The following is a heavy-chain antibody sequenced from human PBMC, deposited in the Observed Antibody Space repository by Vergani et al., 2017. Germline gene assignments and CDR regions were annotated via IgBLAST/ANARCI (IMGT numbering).Heavy chain of an antibody. CDR3: ARQVAVAGKWWGPYYYYGMDV. J-gene: IGHJ6*02. CDR2: IYPGDSDT. D-gene: IGHD6-19*01. V-gene: IGHV5-51*01. CDR1: GHTFHTNW. Sequence: EVQLVQSGAEVKRPGESLKISCQTSGHTFHTNWIGWVRQKPGEGLEWVGIIYPGDSDTKYTPSFEGHVIISADRSISTVYLQWDNLRASDTAMYYCARQVAVAGKWWGPYYYYGMDVWGQGTTVTVSS.